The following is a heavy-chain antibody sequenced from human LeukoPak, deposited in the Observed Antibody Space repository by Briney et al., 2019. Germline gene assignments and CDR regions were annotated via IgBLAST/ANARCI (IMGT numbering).Heavy chain of an antibody. V-gene: IGHV4-59*01. J-gene: IGHJ6*03. CDR3: ARGRASSSTWYSTYYYYFYMDV. CDR2: IDHTGIT. Sequence: SETLSLTCTVSDDSITIYYWSWIRQPPGKGLEWIGYIDHTGITNYNPSLNSRVTISRDTSKNHFSLELSSATAADTAVYFCARGRASSSTWYSTYYYYFYMDVWGEGTTVTVSS. D-gene: IGHD6-13*01. CDR1: DDSITIYY.